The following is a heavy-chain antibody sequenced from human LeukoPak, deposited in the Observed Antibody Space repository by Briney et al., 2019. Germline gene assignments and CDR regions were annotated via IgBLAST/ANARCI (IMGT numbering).Heavy chain of an antibody. D-gene: IGHD5-18*01. CDR2: INAGNGNT. CDR3: ARAFSGQRGYSYGPDYFDY. J-gene: IGHJ4*02. Sequence: ASVKVSCKASGYTFTSYAMHWVRQAPGQRLEWMGWINAGNGNTKYSQEFQGRVTITRDTSASTAYMELSSLRSEDTAVYYCARAFSGQRGYSYGPDYFDYWGQGTLVTVSS. CDR1: GYTFTSYA. V-gene: IGHV1-3*03.